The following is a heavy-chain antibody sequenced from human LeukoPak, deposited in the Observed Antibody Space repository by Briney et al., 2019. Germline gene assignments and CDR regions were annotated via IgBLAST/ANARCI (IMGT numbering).Heavy chain of an antibody. Sequence: PGGSLRLSCAASGFTSSSYGMHWVRQAPGEGLEWVAVIWYDGSNKYYADSVKGRFTISRDNSKNTLYLQMNSLRAEDTAVYYCAKDSTGGIGAFDIWGQGTMVTVSS. CDR2: IWYDGSNK. D-gene: IGHD1-26*01. CDR3: AKDSTGGIGAFDI. V-gene: IGHV3-33*06. CDR1: GFTSSSYG. J-gene: IGHJ3*02.